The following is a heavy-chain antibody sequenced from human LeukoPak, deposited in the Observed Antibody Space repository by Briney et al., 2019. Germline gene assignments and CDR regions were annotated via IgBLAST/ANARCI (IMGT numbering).Heavy chain of an antibody. Sequence: PGGSLRLSCAASGFTFSSYWMHWVRQAPGKGLEWVSYISSSSSTIYYADSVKGRFTISRDNAKSSVYLQMSSLRAEDTAVYYCARYGLGSYVTYGDYWGQGTLVTVSS. D-gene: IGHD3-10*01. CDR2: ISSSSSTI. V-gene: IGHV3-48*04. J-gene: IGHJ4*02. CDR1: GFTFSSYW. CDR3: ARYGLGSYVTYGDY.